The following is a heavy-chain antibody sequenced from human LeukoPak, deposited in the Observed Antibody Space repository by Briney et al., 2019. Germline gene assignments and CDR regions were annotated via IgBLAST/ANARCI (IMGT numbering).Heavy chain of an antibody. Sequence: SQTLSLTCVISGDSVSNNACNWVRQTPSGGLECLGRTYYDSKWYNHYAESVKSRISINPDTSKNQFSLQLNSVTPEDTAVYYCARGWARDGFNIWSQGTMVTVSS. CDR3: ARGWARDGFNI. CDR2: TYYDSKWYN. CDR1: GDSVSNNA. V-gene: IGHV6-1*01. J-gene: IGHJ3*02. D-gene: IGHD6-13*01.